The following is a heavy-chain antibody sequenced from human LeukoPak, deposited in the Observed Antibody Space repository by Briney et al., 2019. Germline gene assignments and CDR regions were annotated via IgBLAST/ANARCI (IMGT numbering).Heavy chain of an antibody. Sequence: QPGGSLRLSCAASGFTFSSYEMNWVRQAPGKGLEWVSYISSSGSTIYYADSVKGRFTISRDNAKNSLYLQMNSLRAEDTAVYYCAGNYYYMDVWGKGTTVTVSS. J-gene: IGHJ6*03. CDR1: GFTFSSYE. CDR3: AGNYYYMDV. CDR2: ISSSGSTI. V-gene: IGHV3-48*03.